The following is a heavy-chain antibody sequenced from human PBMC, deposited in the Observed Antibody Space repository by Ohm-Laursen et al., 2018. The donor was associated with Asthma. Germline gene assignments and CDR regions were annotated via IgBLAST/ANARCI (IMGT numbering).Heavy chain of an antibody. CDR1: GFTFSSYA. CDR2: ISGSGGST. D-gene: IGHD2-21*02. J-gene: IGHJ3*02. V-gene: IGHV3-23*01. CDR3: ARRDFSGGDPNAAFDI. Sequence: SLRLSCTAAGFTFSSYAITWVRQAPGKGLQWVSAISGSGGSTYYADSVKGRFTISRDNSKSTLYMQMNSLRAEDTAVYYCARRDFSGGDPNAAFDIWGQGTMVTVSS.